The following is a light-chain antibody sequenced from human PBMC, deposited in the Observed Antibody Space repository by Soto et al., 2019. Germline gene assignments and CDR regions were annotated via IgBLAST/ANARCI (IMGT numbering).Light chain of an antibody. CDR3: QQYRS. J-gene: IGKJ2*01. Sequence: DIQMTQSPSTLSASVGDRVTITCRASQSVSDWLAWYQQKPGKAPKLLIYKASILQSGVPSRFSGSGSGTEFTLTISSLQPDDFATYYCQQYRSLGQGTTLEIK. CDR2: KAS. CDR1: QSVSDW. V-gene: IGKV1-5*03.